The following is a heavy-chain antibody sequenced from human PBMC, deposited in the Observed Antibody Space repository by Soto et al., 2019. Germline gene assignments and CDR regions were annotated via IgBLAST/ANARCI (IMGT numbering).Heavy chain of an antibody. J-gene: IGHJ4*02. CDR1: GYTFTSYG. CDR3: ARSGCSGGSCYSYYFDY. V-gene: IGHV1-18*01. D-gene: IGHD2-15*01. CDR2: ISAYSGNT. Sequence: QVQLVQSGAEVKKPGASVKVSCKASGYTFTSYGISWVRQAPGQGLEWMGWISAYSGNTNYAQKLQGRVTMTTDISTSTAYMELRSLRSDDTAVYYCARSGCSGGSCYSYYFDYWGQGTLVTVSS.